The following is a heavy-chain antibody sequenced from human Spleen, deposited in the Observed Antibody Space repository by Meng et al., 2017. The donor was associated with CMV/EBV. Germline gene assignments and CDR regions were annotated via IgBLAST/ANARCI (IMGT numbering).Heavy chain of an antibody. J-gene: IGHJ4*02. CDR1: GFTFSSYA. D-gene: IGHD6-19*01. Sequence: LSCAASGFTFSSYAMSWVRQAPGKGLEWVSVIYSGGSSTYYADSVKGRFTISRDNSKNTLYLQMNSLRAEDTAVYYCAKGRSGWDDYWGQGALVTVSS. CDR3: AKGRSGWDDY. CDR2: IYSGGSST. V-gene: IGHV3-23*03.